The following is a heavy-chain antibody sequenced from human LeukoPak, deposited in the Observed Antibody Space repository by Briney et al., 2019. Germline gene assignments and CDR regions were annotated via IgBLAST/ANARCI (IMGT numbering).Heavy chain of an antibody. D-gene: IGHD6-19*01. CDR1: GFTFNNYA. CDR3: AKDRASGSGSYSYRGFDH. J-gene: IGHJ5*02. CDR2: ISSGGDYT. Sequence: GGSLRLSCAASGFTFNNYAMSWVRQAPGRGLEWVSAISSGGDYTNSADSVKGRFTISRDNSRNTLYLQMNSLRAEDTAIYYCAKDRASGSGSYSYRGFDHWGQGTLVTVSS. V-gene: IGHV3-23*01.